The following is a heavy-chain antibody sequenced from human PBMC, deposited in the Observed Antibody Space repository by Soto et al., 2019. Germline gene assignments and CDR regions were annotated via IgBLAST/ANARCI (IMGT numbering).Heavy chain of an antibody. J-gene: IGHJ4*02. CDR2: IYYSGST. Sequence: SETLSLTCTVSGGSISSYYRSWVRQPPGKGLEWIGYIYYSGSTNYNPSLKSRVTISVDTSKNQFSLKLSSVTAADTAVYYCARSSGYDNLSIDYWGQGTLVTVSS. V-gene: IGHV4-59*01. CDR1: GGSISSYY. D-gene: IGHD5-12*01. CDR3: ARSSGYDNLSIDY.